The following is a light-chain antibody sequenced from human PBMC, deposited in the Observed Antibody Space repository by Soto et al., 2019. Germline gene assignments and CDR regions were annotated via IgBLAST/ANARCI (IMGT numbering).Light chain of an antibody. CDR2: GAS. CDR1: QSVSNNY. J-gene: IGKJ1*01. V-gene: IGKV3-20*01. Sequence: EIVMTQSPATLSVSPGERATLSCRASQSVSNNYLAWYQQKHGQAPRLLIYGASNRATGIPDRFSGRGSGTDLTITISRLEPEDCEVYDGQQYGSSPRTFGQGTKVDIK. CDR3: QQYGSSPRT.